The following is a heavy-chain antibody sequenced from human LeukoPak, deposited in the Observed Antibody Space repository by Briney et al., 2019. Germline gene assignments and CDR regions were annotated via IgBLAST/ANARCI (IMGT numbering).Heavy chain of an antibody. CDR3: ARETAGGDFDY. J-gene: IGHJ4*02. CDR1: GFTFSSHA. CDR2: ISYDGSNE. V-gene: IGHV3-30-3*01. Sequence: GRSLRLSCAASGFTFSSHAMHWVRQAPGKGLEWVAVISYDGSNEYYADSVKGRFTISRDNSKNTLYLQMNSLRAEDTAVYYCARETAGGDFDYWGQGTLVTVSS. D-gene: IGHD2-21*01.